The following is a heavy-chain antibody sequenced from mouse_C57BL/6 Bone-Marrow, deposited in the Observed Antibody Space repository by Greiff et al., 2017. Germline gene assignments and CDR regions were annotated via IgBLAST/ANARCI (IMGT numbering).Heavy chain of an antibody. CDR3: ARGAIYFDY. V-gene: IGHV1-82*01. CDR1: GYAFSSSW. Sequence: QVHVKQSGPELVKPGASVKISCKASGYAFSSSWMNWVKQRPGKGLEWIGRIYPGDGDTNYNGKFKGKATLTADKSSSTADMQLISLTSEDSAVYFCARGAIYFDYWGQGTTLTVSS. CDR2: IYPGDGDT. J-gene: IGHJ2*01.